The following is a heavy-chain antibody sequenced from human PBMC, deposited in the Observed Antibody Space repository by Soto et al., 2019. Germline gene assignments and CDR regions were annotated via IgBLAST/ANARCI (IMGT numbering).Heavy chain of an antibody. Sequence: QVQLVQSGAEVRKPGASLKVSCKASGYTFTDYYIHWVRQAPGQGLEWMGWVNPKSGGTSYAQKFRGRVTLASDTSTTTAYLDLSGLRSDDTAVYYCASWYYDTSGHEAFDVWGQGTMVTVSA. CDR1: GYTFTDYY. J-gene: IGHJ3*01. D-gene: IGHD3-22*01. CDR3: ASWYYDTSGHEAFDV. CDR2: VNPKSGGT. V-gene: IGHV1-2*02.